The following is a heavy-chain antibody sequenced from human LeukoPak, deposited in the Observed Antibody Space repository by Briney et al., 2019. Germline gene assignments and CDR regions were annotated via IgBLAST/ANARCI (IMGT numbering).Heavy chain of an antibody. Sequence: GSLRLSCAASGFTFSSYAMSWIRQPPGKGLEWIGYIYYSGSTSYDPSLKSRITISVDTSKNQFSLKLSSVTAADTAVYYCARGGPTADSTGWLFEYWGQGTLVTVSS. CDR3: ARGGPTADSTGWLFEY. CDR1: GFTFSSYA. J-gene: IGHJ4*02. D-gene: IGHD6-19*01. V-gene: IGHV4-59*01. CDR2: IYYSGST.